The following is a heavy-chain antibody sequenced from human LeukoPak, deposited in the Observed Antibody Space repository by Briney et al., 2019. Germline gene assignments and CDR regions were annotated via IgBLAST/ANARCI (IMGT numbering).Heavy chain of an antibody. J-gene: IGHJ4*02. CDR2: IYYSGST. V-gene: IGHV4-59*08. Sequence: SETLSLTCTVSGGSISSYYLSWIRQSPGKGLEWIGYIYYSGSTNYNPSLKSRVTISVDTSKNQFSLKLSSVTAADTAVYYCARHVWLQPFDYWGQGTLVTVSS. CDR3: ARHVWLQPFDY. CDR1: GGSISSYY. D-gene: IGHD3-9*01.